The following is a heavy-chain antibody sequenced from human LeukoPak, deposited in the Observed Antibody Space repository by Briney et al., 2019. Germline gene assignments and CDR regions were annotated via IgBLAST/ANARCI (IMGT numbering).Heavy chain of an antibody. Sequence: ASVKASCKASGYSFTDKYMHWVRQAPGQGLEWMGWINPNSGGTNYAQKFQGRVTITADKSTSTAYMELSSLRSEDTAVYYCARDSNLGYCIDPLCYSGRYWGQGTLVTVSS. CDR1: GYSFTDKY. J-gene: IGHJ4*02. CDR2: INPNSGGT. CDR3: ARDSNLGYCIDPLCYSGRY. V-gene: IGHV1-2*02. D-gene: IGHD2-8*01.